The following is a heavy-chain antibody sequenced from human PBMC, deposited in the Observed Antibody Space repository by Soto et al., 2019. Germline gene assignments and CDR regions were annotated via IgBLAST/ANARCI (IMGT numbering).Heavy chain of an antibody. Sequence: SVKVSCKASGGTFSSYAISWVRQAPGQGLEWMGGIIPIFGTANYAQKFQGRVTITADESTSTAYMELSSLRSEDTAVYYCVRGSYYDSSGYYLGLADAFDIWGQGTMVT. J-gene: IGHJ3*02. CDR1: GGTFSSYA. D-gene: IGHD3-22*01. CDR2: IIPIFGTA. V-gene: IGHV1-69*13. CDR3: VRGSYYDSSGYYLGLADAFDI.